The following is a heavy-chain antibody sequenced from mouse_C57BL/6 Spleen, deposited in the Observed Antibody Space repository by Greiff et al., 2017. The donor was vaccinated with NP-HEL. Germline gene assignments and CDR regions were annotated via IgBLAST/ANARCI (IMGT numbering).Heavy chain of an antibody. D-gene: IGHD2-4*01. CDR3: TRWDDYDWFAY. CDR2: IAPETGGT. Sequence: QVQLKESGAELVRPGASVTLSCKASGYTFTDYEMPWVKQTPVHGLEWIGAIAPETGGTAYNQKFKGKAILTADKSSSTAYMELRSLTSEDSAVYYCTRWDDYDWFAYWGQGTLVTVSA. V-gene: IGHV1-15*01. CDR1: GYTFTDYE. J-gene: IGHJ3*01.